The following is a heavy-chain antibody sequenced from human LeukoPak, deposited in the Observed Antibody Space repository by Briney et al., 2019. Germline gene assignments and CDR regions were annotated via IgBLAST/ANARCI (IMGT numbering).Heavy chain of an antibody. CDR2: IRSNSYGGTA. Sequence: GGSLRLSCTASGFTFGDYAMSWVRQAPGKGLEWVGSIRSNSYGGTAEYAASVKGRFTISRDDSKSIAYLQMNSLKTEDTAVYYCAKGRWFGEGDFDFWGQGTLVTVSP. J-gene: IGHJ4*02. CDR3: AKGRWFGEGDFDF. D-gene: IGHD3-10*01. CDR1: GFTFGDYA. V-gene: IGHV3-49*04.